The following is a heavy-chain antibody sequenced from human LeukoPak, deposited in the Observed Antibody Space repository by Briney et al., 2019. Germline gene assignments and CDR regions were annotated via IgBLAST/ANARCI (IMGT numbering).Heavy chain of an antibody. D-gene: IGHD3-3*01. CDR1: GYTFTGYY. CDR3: ARGSDDFWSGYSPSY. J-gene: IGHJ4*02. CDR2: INPNSGGT. Sequence: ASVKVSCKASGYTFTGYYMHWVPQAPGQRLQWMGWINPNSGGTNYAQKFQGRVTMTRDTSISTAYMELSRLRSDDTAVYYCARGSDDFWSGYSPSYWGQGTLVTVSS. V-gene: IGHV1-2*02.